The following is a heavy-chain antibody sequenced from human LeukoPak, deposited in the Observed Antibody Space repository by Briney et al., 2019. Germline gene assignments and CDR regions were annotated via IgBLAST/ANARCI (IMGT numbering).Heavy chain of an antibody. Sequence: PGGSLRLSCAASGFISSRYWMSWVRQAPGKGPEWVATIKQDGSETYYVDSVEGRFTISRDNANNALYLQMNNLRVEDTAAYYCASLGSAWWFYRGQGSLVTVST. CDR1: GFISSRYW. V-gene: IGHV3-7*01. CDR2: IKQDGSET. CDR3: ASLGSAWWFY. D-gene: IGHD2-8*02. J-gene: IGHJ4*02.